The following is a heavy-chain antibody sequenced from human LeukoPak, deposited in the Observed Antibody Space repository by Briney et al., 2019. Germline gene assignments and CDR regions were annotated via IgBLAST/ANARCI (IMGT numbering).Heavy chain of an antibody. CDR3: ARETIFGVVRIYYYYGMDV. CDR1: GGSISSYY. J-gene: IGHJ6*02. Sequence: SETLSLTCTVSGGSISSYYWSWIRQPPGPGLEWIGYIYYSGSTNYNPSLKSRVTISVDTSKNQFSLKLSSVTAADTAVYYCARETIFGVVRIYYYYGMDVWGQGTTVTVSS. V-gene: IGHV4-59*12. CDR2: IYYSGST. D-gene: IGHD3-3*01.